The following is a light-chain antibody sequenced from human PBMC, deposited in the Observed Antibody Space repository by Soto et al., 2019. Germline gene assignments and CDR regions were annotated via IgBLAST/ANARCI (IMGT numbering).Light chain of an antibody. Sequence: QSALTQPASVSGSPGQSITISCTGTSSDVGGYSYVSWYQQHPGRGPKLMIYEVSNRPSGVSNRFSGSKSGNTASLTISGLQAEDEGDFYCSTYTNSITVFGGGTKLTVL. CDR3: STYTNSITV. CDR1: SSDVGGYSY. V-gene: IGLV2-14*01. J-gene: IGLJ3*02. CDR2: EVS.